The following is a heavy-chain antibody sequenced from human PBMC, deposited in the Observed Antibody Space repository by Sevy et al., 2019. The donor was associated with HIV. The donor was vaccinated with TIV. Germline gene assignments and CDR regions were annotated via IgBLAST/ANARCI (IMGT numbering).Heavy chain of an antibody. D-gene: IGHD4-17*01. CDR1: GASISSGVYS. V-gene: IGHV4-30-2*01. J-gene: IGHJ3*01. CDR2: IYHSGNT. Sequence: SETLSLTCAVSGASISSGVYSWNWIRQPPGKGLEWIGYIYHSGNTYYNPSLKSRVTISVDRSNNQFSLKMRSVTAADPAVYYCARDGGTMTTPGCLDFWGQGIMVTVSS. CDR3: ARDGGTMTTPGCLDF.